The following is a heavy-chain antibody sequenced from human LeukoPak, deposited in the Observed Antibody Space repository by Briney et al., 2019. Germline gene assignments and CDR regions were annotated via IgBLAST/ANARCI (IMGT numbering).Heavy chain of an antibody. J-gene: IGHJ4*02. V-gene: IGHV4-4*02. CDR3: ARDIRGQQLVTFDY. Sequence: SETLSLTCAVSGGSISSSNWWSWVRQPPGKGLEWIGEIYHSGSTNYNPSLKSRVTISVDKSKNQFSPKLSSVTAADTAVYYCARDIRGQQLVTFDYWGQGTLVTVSS. D-gene: IGHD6-13*01. CDR1: GGSISSSNW. CDR2: IYHSGST.